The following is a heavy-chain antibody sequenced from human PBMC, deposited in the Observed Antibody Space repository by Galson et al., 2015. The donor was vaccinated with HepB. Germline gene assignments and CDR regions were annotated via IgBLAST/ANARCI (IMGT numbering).Heavy chain of an antibody. J-gene: IGHJ6*02. D-gene: IGHD2-2*01. CDR2: IIPIFGTA. Sequence: SVKVSCKASGGTFSSYAISWVRQAPGQGLEWMGGIIPIFGTANYAQKFQGRVTITADESTSTAYMELSSLRSEDTAVYYCAREGYCSSTSCSDYYYGMDVWGQGTTVTVSS. CDR1: GGTFSSYA. V-gene: IGHV1-69*13. CDR3: AREGYCSSTSCSDYYYGMDV.